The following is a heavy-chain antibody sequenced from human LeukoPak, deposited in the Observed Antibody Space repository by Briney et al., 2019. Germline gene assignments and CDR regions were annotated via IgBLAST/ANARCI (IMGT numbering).Heavy chain of an antibody. V-gene: IGHV3-23*01. CDR3: AKVPGIVVVPAAIFDY. Sequence: GGSLRLSCAASGFTFSSYAMSRVRQAPGKGLEWVSAISGSGGSTYYADSVKGRFTISRDNSKNTLYLQMNSLRAEDTAVYYCAKVPGIVVVPAAIFDYWGQGTLVTVSS. CDR2: ISGSGGST. CDR1: GFTFSSYA. D-gene: IGHD2-2*02. J-gene: IGHJ4*02.